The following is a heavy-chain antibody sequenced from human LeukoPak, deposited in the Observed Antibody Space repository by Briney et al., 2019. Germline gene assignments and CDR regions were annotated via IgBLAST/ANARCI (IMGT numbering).Heavy chain of an antibody. CDR1: GLTVSFND. CDR3: TKSGPPDPY. D-gene: IGHD3-10*01. CDR2: IYSGGST. V-gene: IGHV3-53*01. Sequence: GGSLRLSCAVSGLTVSFNDMSWVRQAPGKRLEWVSVIYSGGSTYYADSVKGRFTIPRDNSKNTLYLQMSSLRAEDTAMYYCTKSGPPDPYWGQGTMVTVSS. J-gene: IGHJ3*01.